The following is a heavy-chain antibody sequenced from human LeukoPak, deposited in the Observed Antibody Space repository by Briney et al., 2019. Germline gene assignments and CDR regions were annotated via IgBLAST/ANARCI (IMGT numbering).Heavy chain of an antibody. V-gene: IGHV4-4*07. D-gene: IGHD3-22*01. Sequence: PSETLSLTCTVSGGSISSYYWSWIRQPAGKGLEWIGRIYTSGSTNYNPSLKSRVTISVDKSKNQFSLKLSSVTAADTAVYYCARYDYYDSSGLPLDAFGIWGQGTMVTVSS. J-gene: IGHJ3*02. CDR1: GGSISSYY. CDR3: ARYDYYDSSGLPLDAFGI. CDR2: IYTSGST.